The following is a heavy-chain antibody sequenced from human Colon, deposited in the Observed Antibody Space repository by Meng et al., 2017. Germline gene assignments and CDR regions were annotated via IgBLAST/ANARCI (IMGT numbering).Heavy chain of an antibody. CDR3: VRSSAWVRTGFDP. CDR2: IGHSGFT. V-gene: IGHV4-39*01. Sequence: QVQLQQWGAGLLKPSEALSLTCSVSGGSISTSGYYWGWIRQPPGKGLEWIGSIGHSGFTYYTPSLKSRVTVSIDTSRNQFSLWLTSVTAADTAVYYCVRSSAWVRTGFDPWGQGTLVTVSS. CDR1: GGSISTSGYY. D-gene: IGHD6-19*01. J-gene: IGHJ5*02.